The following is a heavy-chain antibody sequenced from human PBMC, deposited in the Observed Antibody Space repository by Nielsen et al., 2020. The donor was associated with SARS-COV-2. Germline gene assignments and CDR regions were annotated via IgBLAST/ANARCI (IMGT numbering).Heavy chain of an antibody. V-gene: IGHV3-30-3*01. J-gene: IGHJ1*01. D-gene: IGHD6-19*01. CDR1: GFTFSSYA. CDR2: ISYDGSNK. Sequence: GGSLRLSCAASGFTFSSYAMHWVRQAPGKGLEWVAVISYDGSNKYYADSVKGRFTISRDNSKNTLYLQMNSLRAEDTAVYYCARDTDSSGWYRYFQHWGQGTLVTVSS. CDR3: ARDTDSSGWYRYFQH.